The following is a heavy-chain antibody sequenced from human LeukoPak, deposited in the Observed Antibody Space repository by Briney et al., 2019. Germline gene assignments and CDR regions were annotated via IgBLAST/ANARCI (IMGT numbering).Heavy chain of an antibody. Sequence: PSETLSLTCTVSGGSISSGSYYWSWIRQPAGKGLERIGRIYASGITNYNPSLKSRVTISVDTSKNQFSLKLSSVTAADTAVYYCASGDVLRFSYYYYYYMDVWGKGTTVTVSS. CDR3: ASGDVLRFSYYYYYYMDV. CDR1: GGSISSGSYY. J-gene: IGHJ6*03. CDR2: IYASGIT. D-gene: IGHD3-3*01. V-gene: IGHV4-61*02.